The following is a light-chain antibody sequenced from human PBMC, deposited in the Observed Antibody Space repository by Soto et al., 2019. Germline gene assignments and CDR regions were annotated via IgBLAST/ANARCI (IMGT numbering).Light chain of an antibody. CDR3: QQRYVWPIT. Sequence: EIVLTQSPGTLSLSPGERATLSCRASQRVGDYLAWYQQKPGQAPRLLIYDASNRAAGTPARFGGSGSGSDYTLTISSLQPEDFAVYYCQQRYVWPITFGQGTRLEIK. J-gene: IGKJ5*01. CDR1: QRVGDY. CDR2: DAS. V-gene: IGKV3-11*01.